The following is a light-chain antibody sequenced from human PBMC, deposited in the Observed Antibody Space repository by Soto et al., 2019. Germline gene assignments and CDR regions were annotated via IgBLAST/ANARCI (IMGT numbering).Light chain of an antibody. CDR2: YDD. CDR3: SAWDDSGNGPV. J-gene: IGLJ2*01. CDR1: SSNIGSNA. Sequence: QSVLTQPPSVSAAPRQRVTISCSGSSSNIGSNAVNWYQQLPGKAPKLLIYYDDLVPSGVSDRFSGSRSGTSASLAIRGLQSEDEADYYCSAWDDSGNGPVFGGGTKLTVL. V-gene: IGLV1-36*01.